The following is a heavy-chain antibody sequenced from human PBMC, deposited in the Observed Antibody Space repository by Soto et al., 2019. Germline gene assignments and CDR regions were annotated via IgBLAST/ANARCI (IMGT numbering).Heavy chain of an antibody. D-gene: IGHD2-21*01. Sequence: EVQLVESGGGLVQPGGSLRLSCAASGFTFSTYSMNWVRQAPGKGLEWVSYISSSSTTIYYADSVKGRFTISRDNAKNSLYLQMGSLRAEDMAVYYCARRIPFGYGMDVWGQGTTVTVSS. CDR3: ARRIPFGYGMDV. J-gene: IGHJ6*02. V-gene: IGHV3-48*01. CDR1: GFTFSTYS. CDR2: ISSSSTTI.